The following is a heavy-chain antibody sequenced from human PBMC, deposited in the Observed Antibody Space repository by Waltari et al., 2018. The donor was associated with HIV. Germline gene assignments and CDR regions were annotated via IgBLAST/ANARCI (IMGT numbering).Heavy chain of an antibody. CDR3: TTEEGYGSGSYLDY. CDR2: IKSKSDGGTT. D-gene: IGHD3-10*01. V-gene: IGHV3-15*01. J-gene: IGHJ4*02. Sequence: EVHLVESGGDLLKPGGCLRLPCAASGLPFCTAGMPGVRQAPGKGLEWVGRIKSKSDGGTTDYNAAVKGRFTISRDDSKTTLFLQMNSLKTEDTAVYYCTTEEGYGSGSYLDYWGQGTPLTVSS. CDR1: GLPFCTAG.